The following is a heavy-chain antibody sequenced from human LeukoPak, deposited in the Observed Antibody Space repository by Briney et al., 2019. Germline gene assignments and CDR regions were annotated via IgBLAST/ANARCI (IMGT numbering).Heavy chain of an antibody. CDR2: ISSSSSYI. CDR3: AKDPRDHSYGWSWRYFDY. J-gene: IGHJ4*02. CDR1: GFTFSSYS. V-gene: IGHV3-21*01. D-gene: IGHD5-18*01. Sequence: GGSLRLSCAASGFTFSSYSMNWVSQAPGKGLEWVSSISSSSSYIYYADSVKGRFTISRDNAKNSLYLQMNSLRAEDTAVYYCAKDPRDHSYGWSWRYFDYWGQGTLVTVSS.